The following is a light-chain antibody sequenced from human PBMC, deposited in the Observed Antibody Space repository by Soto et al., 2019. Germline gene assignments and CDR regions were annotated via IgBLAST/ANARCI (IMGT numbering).Light chain of an antibody. CDR2: DVS. CDR1: SSYVGGYNY. V-gene: IGLV2-14*01. CDR3: SSYTSSSTLV. Sequence: LTQPASVSGSPGQSITISCTGTSSYVGGYNYVSWYQQHPGKAPKLMIYDVSNRPSGVSNRFSGSKSGNTASLTISGLQAEDEADYYCSSYTSSSTLVFGGGTQLTV. J-gene: IGLJ2*01.